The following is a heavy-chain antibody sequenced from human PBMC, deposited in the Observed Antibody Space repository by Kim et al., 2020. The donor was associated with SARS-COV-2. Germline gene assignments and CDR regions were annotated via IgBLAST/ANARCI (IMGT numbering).Heavy chain of an antibody. V-gene: IGHV6-1*01. J-gene: IGHJ4*02. D-gene: IGHD6-13*01. CDR2: TYYRSKRYN. CDR1: GDCVSSNSAA. CDR3: ARDSAYSSSWYRPLFDY. Sequence: SETLSLTCAISGDCVSSNSAAWNWIRQSPSRGLEWLGRTYYRSKRYNDYAVSVKSRITINPDTSKNKFSLQLNSATPEDTAVYYCARDSAYSSSWYRPLFDYWGQGTLVTVSS.